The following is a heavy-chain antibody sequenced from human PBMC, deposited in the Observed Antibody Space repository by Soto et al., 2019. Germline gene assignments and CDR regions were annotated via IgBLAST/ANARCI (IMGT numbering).Heavy chain of an antibody. J-gene: IGHJ4*02. CDR1: GFTFSDYY. V-gene: IGHV3-11*01. D-gene: IGHD1-26*01. CDR3: ASPGTKGEPDCFDY. CDR2: ISSSGSTI. Sequence: PGGSLRLSCAASGFTFSDYYMSWIRQAPGKGLEWVSYISSSGSTIYYADSVKGRFTISRDNAKNSLYLQMNSLRAEDTAVYYWASPGTKGEPDCFDYWGQRTLVTVSS.